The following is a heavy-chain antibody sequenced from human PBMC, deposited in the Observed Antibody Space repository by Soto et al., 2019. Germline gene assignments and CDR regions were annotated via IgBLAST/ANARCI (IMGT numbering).Heavy chain of an antibody. CDR2: ISTDGSST. CDR3: ARSTGSNHPFDY. D-gene: IGHD2-2*01. V-gene: IGHV3-74*01. CDR1: GFTFSTYW. J-gene: IGHJ4*02. Sequence: EVQLVESGGGLVQPGGSLRLSCAATGFTFSTYWMHWVRQGPGKGLVWVSRISTDGSSTTYADSVKGRFTISRDNAKNTLYLQMNSLRAYDTAVYYCARSTGSNHPFDYWGQGSLVTVSS.